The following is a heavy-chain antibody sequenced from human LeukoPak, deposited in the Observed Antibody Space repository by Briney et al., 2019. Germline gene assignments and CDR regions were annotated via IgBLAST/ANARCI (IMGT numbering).Heavy chain of an antibody. D-gene: IGHD3-22*01. CDR2: IYYSGST. CDR3: ARARGYFGS. V-gene: IGHV4-39*07. J-gene: IGHJ4*02. Sequence: PSETLSLTCTVSGGSISSSSYYWGWIRQPPGKGLEWIGSIYYSGSTYYNPSLKSRVTISVDTSKNQFSLKLSSVTAADTAVYYCARARGYFGSWGQGTLVTVSS. CDR1: GGSISSSSYY.